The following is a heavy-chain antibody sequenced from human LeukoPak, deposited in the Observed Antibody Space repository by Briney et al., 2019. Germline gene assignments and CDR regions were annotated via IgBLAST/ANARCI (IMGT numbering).Heavy chain of an antibody. V-gene: IGHV3-30*18. Sequence: PGGSLRLSCAASGFTFSSYGMHWVRQAPGKGLEWVAVISYDGSNKYYADSVKGRFTISRDNSKNTLYLQMNSLRAEDTAVYYCAQAAFDIWGQGTMVTVSS. J-gene: IGHJ3*02. CDR3: AQAAFDI. CDR1: GFTFSSYG. CDR2: ISYDGSNK.